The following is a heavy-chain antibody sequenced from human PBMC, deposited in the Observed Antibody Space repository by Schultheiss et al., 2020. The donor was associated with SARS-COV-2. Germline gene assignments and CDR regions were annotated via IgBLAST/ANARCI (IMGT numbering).Heavy chain of an antibody. D-gene: IGHD3-22*01. Sequence: SETLSLTCAVYGGSFSGYYWSWIRQPPGKGLEWIGYIYYSGSTNYNPSLKSRVTISVDTSKNQFSLKLSSVTAADTAVYYCAGGGDSSGYYFVYWGQGTLVTVSS. J-gene: IGHJ4*02. CDR1: GGSFSGYY. V-gene: IGHV4-59*01. CDR3: AGGGDSSGYYFVY. CDR2: IYYSGST.